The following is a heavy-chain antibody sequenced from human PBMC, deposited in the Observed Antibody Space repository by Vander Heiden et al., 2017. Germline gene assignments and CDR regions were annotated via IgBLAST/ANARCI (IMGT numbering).Heavy chain of an antibody. CDR1: GFPFSGYA. J-gene: IGHJ4*02. CDR3: AQVPEAASYDY. Sequence: EVQVLESGGGLVQPGGSLSLSCAASGFPFSGYAMSWVRQAPGKGLEWVSGISGSGGTTFYADSVKGRFTISRDNSKNTLFLQMNSLRAEDTAIYYCAQVPEAASYDYWGQGTLVTVSS. V-gene: IGHV3-23*01. CDR2: ISGSGGTT. D-gene: IGHD2-15*01.